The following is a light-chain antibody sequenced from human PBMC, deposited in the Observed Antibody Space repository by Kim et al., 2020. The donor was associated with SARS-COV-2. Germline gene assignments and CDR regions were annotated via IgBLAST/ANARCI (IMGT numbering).Light chain of an antibody. CDR1: QSIGRW. CDR2: DAS. Sequence: VGDRVTIPCRASQSIGRWLAWFQQKPGKAPNLLIYDASSLQSGVPSRFSGSGSGTDFTLTIGSLQPDDFASYYCQQYNSGSLVSFGGGTKVDIK. CDR3: QQYNSGSLVS. J-gene: IGKJ4*01. V-gene: IGKV1-5*01.